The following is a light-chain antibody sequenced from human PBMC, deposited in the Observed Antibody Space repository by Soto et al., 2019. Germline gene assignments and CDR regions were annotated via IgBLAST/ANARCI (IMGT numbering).Light chain of an antibody. Sequence: SLLAQPPSVAGAPGQRVTISCTGSSSNIGAGYDVHWYQQLPGTAPKLLIYGNGNRPSGVPDRFSGSKSGTSASLPITGLQAEDEADYYCQSYDSSLSGYVFGTGTKVTGL. V-gene: IGLV1-40*01. CDR3: QSYDSSLSGYV. CDR1: SSNIGAGYD. CDR2: GNG. J-gene: IGLJ1*01.